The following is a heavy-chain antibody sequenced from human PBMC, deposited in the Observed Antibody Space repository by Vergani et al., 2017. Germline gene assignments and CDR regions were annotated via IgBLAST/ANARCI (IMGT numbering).Heavy chain of an antibody. V-gene: IGHV4-34*01. CDR3: ARGGRIVRRVINWIDA. D-gene: IGHD3-10*02. CDR2: INHSGGT. Sequence: QVQLQQWGAGLLKPSETLSLTCAVYGRSFTGYYWSWIRQPPGKGLEWIGEINHSGGTNYNPSLKSRVTISVDTSKNQFSLKLSSVTAADTAVYYCARGGRIVRRVINWIDAWGQGTLVTVSS. CDR1: GRSFTGYY. J-gene: IGHJ5*02.